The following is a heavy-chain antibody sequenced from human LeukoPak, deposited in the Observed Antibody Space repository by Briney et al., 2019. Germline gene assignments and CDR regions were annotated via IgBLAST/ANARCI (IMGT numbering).Heavy chain of an antibody. CDR2: IYYSGST. Sequence: SETLSLTCTVSGGSISSYYWSWTRQPPGKGLEWIGYIYYSGSTNYNPSLKSRVTISVDTSKNQFSLKLSSVTAADTAVYYCARGGGYSYGPYYMDVWGKGTTVTVSS. J-gene: IGHJ6*03. V-gene: IGHV4-59*01. D-gene: IGHD5-18*01. CDR3: ARGGGYSYGPYYMDV. CDR1: GGSISSYY.